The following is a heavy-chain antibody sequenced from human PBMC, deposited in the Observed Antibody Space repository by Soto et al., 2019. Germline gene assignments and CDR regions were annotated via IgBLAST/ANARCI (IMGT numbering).Heavy chain of an antibody. J-gene: IGHJ5*02. D-gene: IGHD1-1*01. CDR2: ISRDGNAI. Sequence: VQVVESGGGLVKPGGSLRLSCAASGFIFSDYYMSWIRQAPGKGLEWLAYISRDGNAIFYADSVNGRFTISRDNAKNSLFLQMDDLRAEDTAMFFCARGAEMSSLTKWFDPWGQGTLVTVSS. CDR1: GFIFSDYY. CDR3: ARGAEMSSLTKWFDP. V-gene: IGHV3-11*01.